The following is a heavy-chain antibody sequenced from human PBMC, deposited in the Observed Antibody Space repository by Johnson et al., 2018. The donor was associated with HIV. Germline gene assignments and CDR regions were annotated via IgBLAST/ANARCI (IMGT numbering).Heavy chain of an antibody. V-gene: IGHV3-30-3*01. D-gene: IGHD5/OR15-5a*01. CDR1: GFTFSSYA. Sequence: QVQLVESGGGVVQPGRSLRLSCAASGFTFSSYAMHWVRQAPGKGLEWVAVIWYDGSNKYYADSVKGRFTISRDNSKNTLYLQMNSLRAEDTAVYYCARDRWSTIMGAFDIWGQGTMVTVSS. CDR3: ARDRWSTIMGAFDI. CDR2: IWYDGSNK. J-gene: IGHJ3*02.